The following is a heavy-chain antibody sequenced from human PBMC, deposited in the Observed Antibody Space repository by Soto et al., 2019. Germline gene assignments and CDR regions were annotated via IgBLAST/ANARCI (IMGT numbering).Heavy chain of an antibody. D-gene: IGHD3-3*01. V-gene: IGHV3-23*01. CDR3: AKTSQAASGYYREGFFDY. Sequence: EVQLLDSGGGLVQPGGSLRLSCAVSGFTFSTYGMSWVRQAPGMGLEWVSATSGRGSVTYYADSVKGRFTISRDNSKKTLYLQMNSLRAEDTAVYYCAKTSQAASGYYREGFFDYWGQGILVTVSS. CDR1: GFTFSTYG. J-gene: IGHJ4*02. CDR2: TSGRGSVT.